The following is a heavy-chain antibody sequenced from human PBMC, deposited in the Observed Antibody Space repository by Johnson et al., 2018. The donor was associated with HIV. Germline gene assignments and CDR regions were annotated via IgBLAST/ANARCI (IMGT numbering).Heavy chain of an antibody. CDR3: TPERVGARGPNAFDI. V-gene: IGHV3-15*01. Sequence: MQLVESGGGLVKPGGSLRLSCAASGFTFSNAWMSWVRQAPGKGLEWVGRIKSKTDGGTTDYAAPVKGRFTISRDDSKNTLYLQMNSLKTEDTAMCYCTPERVGARGPNAFDIWGQGTMVTVSS. D-gene: IGHD1-26*01. J-gene: IGHJ3*02. CDR1: GFTFSNAW. CDR2: IKSKTDGGTT.